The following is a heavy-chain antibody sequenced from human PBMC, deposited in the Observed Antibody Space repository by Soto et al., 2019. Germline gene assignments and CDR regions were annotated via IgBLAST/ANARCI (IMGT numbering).Heavy chain of an antibody. CDR2: INPSGGST. V-gene: IGHV1-46*01. CDR1: GYTFTSYY. D-gene: IGHD1-1*01. Sequence: QVQLVQSGAEVKKPGASVKVSCKASGYTFTSYYMHWVRQAPGQGLEWMGIINPSGGSTSYAQKFQGRGTMTRDASTSTVYMELSSLRSEDAAVYYCARDSGAGTDYWGQGTLVTVSS. CDR3: ARDSGAGTDY. J-gene: IGHJ4*02.